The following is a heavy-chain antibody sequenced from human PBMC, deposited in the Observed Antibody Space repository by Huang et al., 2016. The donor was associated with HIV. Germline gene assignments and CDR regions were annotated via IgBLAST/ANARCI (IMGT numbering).Heavy chain of an antibody. J-gene: IGHJ2*01. Sequence: QVQLQESGPGLVKPSETLSLTCTVSSGSISDHYWRWLRQPPGKGLEWMGSRVTMLLDTSENQLSLKFSSVTAADTAMYYCARGGYTYGFYWYFDLWGRGTLVTVSS. D-gene: IGHD5-18*01. V-gene: IGHV4-59*11. CDR3: ARGGYTYGFYWYFDL. CDR1: SGSISDHY.